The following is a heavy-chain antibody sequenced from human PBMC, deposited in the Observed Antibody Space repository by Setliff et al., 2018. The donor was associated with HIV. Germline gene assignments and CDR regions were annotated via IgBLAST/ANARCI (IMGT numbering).Heavy chain of an antibody. CDR1: GYTFTAYY. V-gene: IGHV1-2*06. CDR2: IIPNSGTT. D-gene: IGHD2-8*01. Sequence: ASVKVSCKASGYTFTAYYIHWVRQAPGQGLEWMGRIIPNSGTTNYAQKFQGRVTMTRDTSISTAYMELSRLRSDDTAIYYCATKVYCTNGVCLDAFDIWGQATMVIVSS. J-gene: IGHJ3*02. CDR3: ATKVYCTNGVCLDAFDI.